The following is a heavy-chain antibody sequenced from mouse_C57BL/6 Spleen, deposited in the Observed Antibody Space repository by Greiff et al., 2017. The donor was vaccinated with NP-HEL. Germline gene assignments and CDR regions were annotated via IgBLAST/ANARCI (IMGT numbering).Heavy chain of an antibody. V-gene: IGHV1-82*01. CDR1: GYAFSSSW. CDR2: IYPGDGDT. Sequence: QVQLKESGPELVKPGASVKISCKASGYAFSSSWMNWVKQRPGKGLEWIGRIYPGDGDTNYNGKFKGKATLTADKSSSTAYMQLSSLTSEDSAVYFCARYPWDYWGQGTTLTVSS. CDR3: ARYPWDY. J-gene: IGHJ2*01.